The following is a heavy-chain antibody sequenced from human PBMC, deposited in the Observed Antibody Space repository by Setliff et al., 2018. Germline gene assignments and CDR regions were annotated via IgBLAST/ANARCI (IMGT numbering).Heavy chain of an antibody. D-gene: IGHD3-22*01. CDR3: AREPVEPSQYFHYISGYYDY. Sequence: GSLRLSCAASGFTFSTYSLIWVRQAPGTGLEWVSSISPSSSHIYYADSAEGRFTISGDNAKNSLYLQMNSLRVEDTAVYYCAREPVEPSQYFHYISGYYDYWGQGTLVTVSS. CDR1: GFTFSTYS. V-gene: IGHV3-21*01. CDR2: ISPSSSHI. J-gene: IGHJ4*02.